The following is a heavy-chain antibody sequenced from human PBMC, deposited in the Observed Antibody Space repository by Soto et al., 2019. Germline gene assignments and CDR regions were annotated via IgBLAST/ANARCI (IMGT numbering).Heavy chain of an antibody. D-gene: IGHD3-22*01. CDR1: GYTFTRYT. CDR3: ARDRGYYDSSGYYPYYYYGMDV. Sequence: GASVKVSCKASGYTFTRYTMNWVRQAPGQRLEGMGWINPDNGNTKSSQKFQDRVIITRDTSASTAYMDLSSLRYEDTAVYYCARDRGYYDSSGYYPYYYYGMDVWGQGNKVTVSS. V-gene: IGHV1-3*01. CDR2: INPDNGNT. J-gene: IGHJ6*02.